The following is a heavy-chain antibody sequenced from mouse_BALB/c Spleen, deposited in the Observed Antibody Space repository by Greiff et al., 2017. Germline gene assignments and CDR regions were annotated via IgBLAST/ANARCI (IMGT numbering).Heavy chain of an antibody. D-gene: IGHD2-1*01. V-gene: IGHV14-3*02. CDR2: IDPANGNT. J-gene: IGHJ4*01. Sequence: EVQLVESGAELVKPGASVKLSCTASGFNIKDTYMHWVKQRPEQGLEWIGRIDPANGNTKYDPKFQGKATITADTSSNTAYLQLSSLTSEDTAVYYCARSTFYGNYEYYAMDYWGQGTSVTVSS. CDR1: GFNIKDTY. CDR3: ARSTFYGNYEYYAMDY.